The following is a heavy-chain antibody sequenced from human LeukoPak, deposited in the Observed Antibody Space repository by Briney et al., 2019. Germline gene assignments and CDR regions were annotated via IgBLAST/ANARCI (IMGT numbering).Heavy chain of an antibody. D-gene: IGHD6-6*01. CDR2: INPSGGST. CDR3: AILNGGDSSSYGFDY. Sequence: GASVKVSCKASGYTFTDYYMHWVRQAPGQGLEWMGIINPSGGSTSYAQKFQGRVTMTRDMSTSTVYMELSSLRSEDTAVHYCAILNGGDSSSYGFDYWGRGTLVTVSS. CDR1: GYTFTDYY. J-gene: IGHJ4*02. V-gene: IGHV1-46*01.